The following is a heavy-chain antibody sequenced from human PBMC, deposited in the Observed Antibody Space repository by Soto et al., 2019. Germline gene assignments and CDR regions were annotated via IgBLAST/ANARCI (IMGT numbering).Heavy chain of an antibody. CDR3: ARAVGTYDFWSGYYTGNWFDP. CDR2: INAGNGNT. J-gene: IGHJ5*02. Sequence: ASVKVSCKASGGTFSSYAISWVRQAPGQRLEWMGWINAGNGNTKYSQKFQRRVTITRDTSASTAYMELSSLRSEDTAVYYCARAVGTYDFWSGYYTGNWFDPWGQGTLVTVSS. CDR1: GGTFSSYA. V-gene: IGHV1-3*01. D-gene: IGHD3-3*01.